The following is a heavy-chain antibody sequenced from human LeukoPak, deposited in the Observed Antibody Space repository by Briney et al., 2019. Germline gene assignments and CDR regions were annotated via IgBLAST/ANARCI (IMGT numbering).Heavy chain of an antibody. J-gene: IGHJ4*02. Sequence: SETLSLTCAVYGGSFSGYYWSWIRQPPGKGLEWIGEINHSGSTNYNPSLKSRVTISVDTSKNQFSLKLSSVTAADTAVYFCARELTYTGSHRNFDYWGPGILVTVSS. V-gene: IGHV4-34*01. D-gene: IGHD1-26*01. CDR1: GGSFSGYY. CDR2: INHSGST. CDR3: ARELTYTGSHRNFDY.